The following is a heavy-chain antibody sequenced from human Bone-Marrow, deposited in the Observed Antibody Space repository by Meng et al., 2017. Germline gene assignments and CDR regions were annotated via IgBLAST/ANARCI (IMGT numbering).Heavy chain of an antibody. CDR3: RLAYCMGDCVDY. CDR1: GGSFSAYD. J-gene: IGHJ4*02. V-gene: IGHV4-34*01. Sequence: QVQVQQWGAGLLKPSETRSLTCAFYGGSFSAYDWSWSRQPPGKGLEWLGQINHSGSTNDNPSLKSRVTISIDTSRNQLSLKLSSVTAADTAVYYCRLAYCMGDCVDYWGQGTLVTVSS. CDR2: INHSGST. D-gene: IGHD2-21*01.